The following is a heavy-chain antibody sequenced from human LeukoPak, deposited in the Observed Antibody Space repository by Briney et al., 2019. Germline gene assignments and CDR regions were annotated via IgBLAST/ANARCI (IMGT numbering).Heavy chain of an antibody. D-gene: IGHD6-6*01. V-gene: IGHV3-9*03. J-gene: IGHJ3*02. CDR1: GFTFDDYA. Sequence: QPGGSLRLSCAASGFTFDDYAMHWVRQAPGKGLEWVSGISWNSGSIGYADSVKGRFTISRDNAKNSLYLQMNSLRAEDMALYYCAKGGLAARQGGGDAFDIWGQGTMVTVSS. CDR3: AKGGLAARQGGGDAFDI. CDR2: ISWNSGSI.